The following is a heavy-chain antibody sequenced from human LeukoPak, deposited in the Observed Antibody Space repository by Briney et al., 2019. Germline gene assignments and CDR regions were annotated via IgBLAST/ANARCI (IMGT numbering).Heavy chain of an antibody. D-gene: IGHD4-11*01. CDR2: IIPIFGTA. CDR3: AGAVDYSNSFDY. J-gene: IGHJ4*02. CDR1: GGTFSSYA. Sequence: SVKVSCKASGGTFSSYAISWVRQAPGQGLEWMGGIIPIFGTANYAQKFQGRVTITADESTSTAYMGLSSLRSEDTAVYYCAGAVDYSNSFDYWGQGTLVTVSS. V-gene: IGHV1-69*13.